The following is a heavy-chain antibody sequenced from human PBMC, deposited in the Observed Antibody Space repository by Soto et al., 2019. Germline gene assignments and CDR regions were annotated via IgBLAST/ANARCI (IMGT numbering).Heavy chain of an antibody. D-gene: IGHD2-15*01. CDR3: ATKVVIGGIGFVDY. CDR2: INQDESQK. J-gene: IGHJ4*02. Sequence: EVQLVESGGGLVQTGGSLRLSCVASGFTFSSYWMNWVRQAPGEGLEWVANINQDESQKYYADSVKGRFSISRDNARNALYLQMNSLRVEDAAVYHCATKVVIGGIGFVDYWGQGILVTVSS. V-gene: IGHV3-7*01. CDR1: GFTFSSYW.